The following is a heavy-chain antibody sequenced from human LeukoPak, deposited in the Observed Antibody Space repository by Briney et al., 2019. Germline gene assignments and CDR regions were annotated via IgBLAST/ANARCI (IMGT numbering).Heavy chain of an antibody. CDR2: IYYSGST. J-gene: IGHJ4*02. D-gene: IGHD6-13*01. CDR1: GGSISSGSYY. Sequence: SETLSLTCTVSGGSISSGSYYWSWIRQPAGKGLEWIGRIYYSGSTYYNPSLKSRVTISVDTSKNQFSLKLSSVTAADTAVYYCARDRSYSSSFDYWGQGTLVTVSS. CDR3: ARDRSYSSSFDY. V-gene: IGHV4-39*07.